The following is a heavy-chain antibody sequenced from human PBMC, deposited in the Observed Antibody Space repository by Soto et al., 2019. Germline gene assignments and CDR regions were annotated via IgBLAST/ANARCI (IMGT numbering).Heavy chain of an antibody. CDR3: AREAVGGYDSSFAY. V-gene: IGHV1-69*04. CDR1: GGTFSSYT. Sequence: ASVKVSCKASGGTFSSYTISWVRQAPGQGLEWMGRIIPILCIANYAQKFQGRVTITADKSTSTAYMELSSLRSEDTAVYYCAREAVGGYDSSFAYWGQGTLVTVS. J-gene: IGHJ4*02. CDR2: IIPILCIA. D-gene: IGHD5-12*01.